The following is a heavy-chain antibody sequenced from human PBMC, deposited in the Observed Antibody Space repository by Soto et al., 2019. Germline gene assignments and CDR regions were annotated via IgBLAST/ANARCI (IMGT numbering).Heavy chain of an antibody. J-gene: IGHJ4*02. CDR1: GLTFSDYA. CDR3: AKVGHSSSWFCDS. D-gene: IGHD6-13*01. V-gene: IGHV3-23*01. Sequence: GGSLRLSCAASGLTFSDYAMTWVRQAPGKGLEWVSAIRGSGDSTYYADSVKGRFTIFRDNSKSMLYLQMKSLRAEDSAVYYCAKVGHSSSWFCDSWGQGTLVTVSS. CDR2: IRGSGDST.